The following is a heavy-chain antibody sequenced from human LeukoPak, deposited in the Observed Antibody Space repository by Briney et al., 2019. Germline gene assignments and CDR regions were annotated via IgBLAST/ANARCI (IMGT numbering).Heavy chain of an antibody. D-gene: IGHD2-15*01. CDR1: GGTFSSYA. Sequence: SVKVSCKASGGTFSSYAINWVRQAPGQGLEWMGGIIPILTIPNYAQKFQGRVTITAGKSTSTAYMELSSLRSEDTAIYYCARGAVVVVAAHFDYWGQGTLVTVSS. V-gene: IGHV1-69*10. J-gene: IGHJ4*02. CDR3: ARGAVVVVAAHFDY. CDR2: IIPILTIP.